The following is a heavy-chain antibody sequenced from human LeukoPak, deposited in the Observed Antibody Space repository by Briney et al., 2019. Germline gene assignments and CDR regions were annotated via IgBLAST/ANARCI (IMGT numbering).Heavy chain of an antibody. J-gene: IGHJ6*02. D-gene: IGHD6-19*01. Sequence: GGSLRLSCAASGFTFSSYWMHWVRQAPGKGLVWVSRINTDGSSTSYADSVKGRFTISRDNSKNTLYLQMNSLRAEDTAVYYCARTRSSGWYEDPYYGMDVWGQGTTVTVSS. V-gene: IGHV3-74*01. CDR3: ARTRSSGWYEDPYYGMDV. CDR2: INTDGSST. CDR1: GFTFSSYW.